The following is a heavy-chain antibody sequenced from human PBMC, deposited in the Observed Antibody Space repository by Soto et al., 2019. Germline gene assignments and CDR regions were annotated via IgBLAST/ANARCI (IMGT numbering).Heavy chain of an antibody. CDR3: ATEMATTYNWFDP. J-gene: IGHJ5*02. Sequence: PSATLSLTCTVSGGSVSSGSYYWSWIRQPPGKGLEWIGYIYYSGSTNYNPSLKSRVTISVDTSKNQFSPKLSSVTAADTAVYYCATEMATTYNWFDPWGQGTLVTVSS. CDR2: IYYSGST. CDR1: GGSVSSGSYY. D-gene: IGHD5-12*01. V-gene: IGHV4-61*01.